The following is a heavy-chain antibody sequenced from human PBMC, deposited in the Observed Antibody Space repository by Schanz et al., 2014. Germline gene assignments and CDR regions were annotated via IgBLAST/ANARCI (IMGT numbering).Heavy chain of an antibody. CDR3: ARSEMDRGVIWGY. D-gene: IGHD3-10*01. J-gene: IGHJ4*02. CDR2: IRQEGSEK. V-gene: IGHV3-7*01. CDR1: GFTFSEVY. Sequence: EVRLVASGGGLVEPGGSLRLSCSGSGFTFSEVYMSWVRQAPGKGLEWVANIRQEGSEKYYVDSVKGRFTVSRDDAKNSLYLQMNSLRVEDTAVYYCARSEMDRGVIWGYWGQGTLVTVSS.